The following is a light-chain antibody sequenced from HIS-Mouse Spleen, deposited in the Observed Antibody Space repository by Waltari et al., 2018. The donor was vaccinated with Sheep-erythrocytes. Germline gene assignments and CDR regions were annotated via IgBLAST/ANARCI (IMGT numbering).Light chain of an antibody. J-gene: IGLJ3*02. CDR1: SSDVGSYNL. CDR3: CSYAGSSTPWV. CDR2: EGS. Sequence: QSALTQPASVSGSPGQSITISCTGTSSDVGSYNLVSWYQQHPGKAPKLMIYEGSKRPSGCSNRFPGSKSGNTASLTISGLHAEDEADYYCCSYAGSSTPWVFGGGTKLTVL. V-gene: IGLV2-23*01.